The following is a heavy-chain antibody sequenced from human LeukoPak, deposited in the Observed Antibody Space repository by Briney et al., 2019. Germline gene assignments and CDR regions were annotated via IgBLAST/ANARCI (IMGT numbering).Heavy chain of an antibody. CDR3: ARIALAVAGTYDL. CDR2: IWHDGSNK. V-gene: IGHV3-33*01. J-gene: IGHJ5*02. CDR1: GFIFSSYG. Sequence: PGGSLRLSCAASGFIFSSYGMHWVRQAPGKGLEWVAVIWHDGSNKHHTDSVKGRFTISRDNSKNTLYLQMNSLRAEDTAVYYCARIALAVAGTYDLWGQGTLVTVSS. D-gene: IGHD6-19*01.